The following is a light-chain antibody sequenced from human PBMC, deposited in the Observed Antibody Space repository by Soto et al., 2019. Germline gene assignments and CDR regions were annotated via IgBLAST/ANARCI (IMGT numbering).Light chain of an antibody. Sequence: IVLTQSPATLSLSPWERATLSCRASQSVSSYLAWYQQKPGQAPRLLIYDASNRATGIPARFSGSGSGTDFTLTISSLEPEDFAVYYCQQRSEWPLTFGGGTKVDIK. CDR1: QSVSSY. J-gene: IGKJ4*01. V-gene: IGKV3-11*01. CDR2: DAS. CDR3: QQRSEWPLT.